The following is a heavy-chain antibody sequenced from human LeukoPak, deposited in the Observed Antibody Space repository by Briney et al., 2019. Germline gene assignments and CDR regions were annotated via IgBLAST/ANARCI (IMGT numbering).Heavy chain of an antibody. J-gene: IGHJ6*02. CDR3: ARAIPSSGFHYYGMDV. CDR1: GFTFSSYW. V-gene: IGHV3-74*01. CDR2: INSDGSST. Sequence: HPGGSLRLSCAASGFTFSSYWMHWVRQAPGKGLVWVSRINSDGSSTSYADSVKGRFTISRDNAKNTLYLQMNSLRAEDTAVYYCARAIPSSGFHYYGMDVWGQGTTVTVSS. D-gene: IGHD6-19*01.